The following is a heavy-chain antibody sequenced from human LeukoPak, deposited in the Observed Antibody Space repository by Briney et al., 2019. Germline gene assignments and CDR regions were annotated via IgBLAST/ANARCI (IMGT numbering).Heavy chain of an antibody. J-gene: IGHJ6*03. CDR2: INHSGST. V-gene: IGHV4-34*01. CDR1: GGSFSGYY. D-gene: IGHD6-19*01. CDR3: ARSIIAVAGNNYYYYYMDV. Sequence: PSETLSLTRAVYGGSFSGYYWSWIRQPPGKGLEWIGEINHSGSTNYNPSLKSRVTISVDTSKNQFSLKLSSVTAADTAVYYCARSIIAVAGNNYYYYYMDVWGKGTTVTVSS.